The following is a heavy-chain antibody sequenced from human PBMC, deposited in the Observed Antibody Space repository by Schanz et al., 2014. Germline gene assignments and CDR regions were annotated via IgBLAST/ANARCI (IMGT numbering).Heavy chain of an antibody. CDR3: ARSNYYDNSDYYNSFDY. V-gene: IGHV1-69*04. D-gene: IGHD3-22*01. J-gene: IGHJ4*02. CDR2: IIPILGIA. CDR1: GGTFSSYS. Sequence: QVQLERSGAEVKKPGASVKVSCKASGGTFSSYSISWVRQAPGQGLEWMGRIIPILGIANYAQKFQGRVTNTADKSTSTAYMDLSSLRPEDTAVYYCARSNYYDNSDYYNSFDYWGQGTLVTVSS.